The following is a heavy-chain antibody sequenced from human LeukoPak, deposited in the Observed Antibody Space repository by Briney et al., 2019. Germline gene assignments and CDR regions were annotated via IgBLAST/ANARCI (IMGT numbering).Heavy chain of an antibody. CDR1: GYTFTSYD. CDR3: ARGGDILTGYYEPFGY. D-gene: IGHD3-9*01. Sequence: ASVKVSCKASGYTFTSYDINWVRQATGQGLEWMGWISAYNGNTNYAQKLQGRVTMTTDTSTSTAYMELRSLRSDDTAVYYCARGGDILTGYYEPFGYWGQGTLVTVSS. J-gene: IGHJ4*02. V-gene: IGHV1-18*01. CDR2: ISAYNGNT.